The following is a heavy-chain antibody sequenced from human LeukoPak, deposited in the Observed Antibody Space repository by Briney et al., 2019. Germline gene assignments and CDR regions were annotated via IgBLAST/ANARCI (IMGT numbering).Heavy chain of an antibody. J-gene: IGHJ4*02. CDR3: AREGYYDSSGYYEGYYFDY. CDR2: IRYDGSNK. Sequence: GGSLRLSCAASGFTFSSYGMHWVRQAPGKGLEWVAFIRYDGSNKYYADSVKGRFTISRDNSKNTLYLQMNSLRAEDTAVYYCAREGYYDSSGYYEGYYFDYWGQGTLVTVSS. V-gene: IGHV3-30*02. CDR1: GFTFSSYG. D-gene: IGHD3-22*01.